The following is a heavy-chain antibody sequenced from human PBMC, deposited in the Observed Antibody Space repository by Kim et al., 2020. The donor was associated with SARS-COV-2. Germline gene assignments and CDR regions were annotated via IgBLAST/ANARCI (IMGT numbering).Heavy chain of an antibody. Sequence: ASVKVSCKAPGYTFTSYAMNWVRQAPGQGLEWMGWINTNTGNPTYAQGFTGRFVFSLDTSVSTAYLQISSLKAEDTAVYYCARGHPHYYDSSGPFDPWGQGTLVTVSS. V-gene: IGHV7-4-1*02. CDR1: GYTFTSYA. D-gene: IGHD3-22*01. J-gene: IGHJ5*02. CDR3: ARGHPHYYDSSGPFDP. CDR2: INTNTGNP.